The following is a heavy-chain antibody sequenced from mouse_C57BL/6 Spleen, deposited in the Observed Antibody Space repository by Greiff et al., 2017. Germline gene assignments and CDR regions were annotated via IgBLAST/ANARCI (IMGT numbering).Heavy chain of an antibody. CDR2: IYPRSGNT. Sequence: VMLVESGAELARPGASVKLSCKASGYTFTSYGISWVKQRTGQGLEWIGEIYPRSGNTYYNEKFKGKATLTADKSSSTAYMELRSLTSEDSAVYFCARRDSNYDYYAMDYWGQGTSVTVSS. D-gene: IGHD2-5*01. V-gene: IGHV1-81*01. CDR1: GYTFTSYG. CDR3: ARRDSNYDYYAMDY. J-gene: IGHJ4*01.